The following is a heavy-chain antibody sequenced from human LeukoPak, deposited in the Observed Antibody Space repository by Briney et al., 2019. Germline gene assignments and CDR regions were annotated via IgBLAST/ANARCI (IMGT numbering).Heavy chain of an antibody. CDR2: IYYSGST. CDR3: ARGGPYYDILTGYLNYYYYYMDV. J-gene: IGHJ6*03. D-gene: IGHD3-9*01. CDR1: GGSISSSSYY. Sequence: SETLSLTCTVSGGSISSSSYYWGWIRQPPGKGLEWIGSIYYSGSTYYNPSLKSRVTISVDTSKNQFALKLSSVTAADTAVYYCARGGPYYDILTGYLNYYYYYMDVWGKGTTVTISS. V-gene: IGHV4-39*06.